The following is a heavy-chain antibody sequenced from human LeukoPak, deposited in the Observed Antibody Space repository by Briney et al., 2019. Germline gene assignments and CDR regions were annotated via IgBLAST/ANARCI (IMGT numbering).Heavy chain of an antibody. CDR1: GGTFSSYG. D-gene: IGHD2-21*02. J-gene: IGHJ4*02. CDR3: ASVAYCGGDCYSNY. CDR2: ISYDGSNK. Sequence: SCKASGGTFSSYGMHWVRQAPGKGLEWVAVISYDGSNKYYADSVKGRFTISRGNSKNTLYLQMNSLRAEDTAVYYCASVAYCGGDCYSNYWGQGTLVTVSS. V-gene: IGHV3-30*03.